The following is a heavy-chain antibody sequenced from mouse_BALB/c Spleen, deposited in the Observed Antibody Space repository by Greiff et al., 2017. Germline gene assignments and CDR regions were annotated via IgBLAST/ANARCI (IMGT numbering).Heavy chain of an antibody. J-gene: IGHJ3*01. CDR1: GYTFTSYW. CDR2: INPSNGRT. D-gene: IGHD1-1*02. Sequence: QVQLKQPGAELVKPGASVKLSCKASGYTFTSYWMHWVKQRPGQGLEWIGEINPSNGRTNYNEKFKSKATLTVDKSSSTAYMQLSSLTSEDSAVYYCARYGFAYWGQGTLVTVSA. V-gene: IGHV1S81*02. CDR3: ARYGFAY.